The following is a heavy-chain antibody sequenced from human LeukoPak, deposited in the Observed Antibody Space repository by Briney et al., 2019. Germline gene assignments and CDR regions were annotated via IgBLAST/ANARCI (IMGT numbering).Heavy chain of an antibody. CDR1: GFTVSSNS. V-gene: IGHV3-53*01. Sequence: GGSLRLSCTVSGFTVSSNSMSWVRQAPGKGLEWVSFIYSDNTHYSDSVKGRFTISRDNSKNTLYLQMNSLRAEDTAVYYCARVTMTHYYMDVWGKGTTVTVSS. D-gene: IGHD2-2*01. CDR3: ARVTMTHYYMDV. CDR2: IYSDNT. J-gene: IGHJ6*03.